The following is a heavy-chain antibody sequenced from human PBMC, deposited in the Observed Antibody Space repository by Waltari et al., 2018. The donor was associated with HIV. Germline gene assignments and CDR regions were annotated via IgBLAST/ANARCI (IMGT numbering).Heavy chain of an antibody. V-gene: IGHV3-21*01. Sequence: EVQLVESGGGLVKPGGSLRRSCAVSGFTFRTDRMSGVRQAPGKGLEWVSCISSSSRYIYYADSVKGRFTISRDNAKNSLFLQMDSLRAEDTAVYYCARDGARQWLVQGGFDYWGQGALVTVSS. D-gene: IGHD6-19*01. J-gene: IGHJ4*02. CDR2: ISSSSRYI. CDR3: ARDGARQWLVQGGFDY. CDR1: GFTFRTDR.